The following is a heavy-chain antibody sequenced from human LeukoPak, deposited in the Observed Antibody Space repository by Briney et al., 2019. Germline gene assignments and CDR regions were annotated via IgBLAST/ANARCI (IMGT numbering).Heavy chain of an antibody. CDR3: AREGLCSGGSCPLDY. CDR2: ISSSGSFI. J-gene: IGHJ4*02. Sequence: GGSLRLSCAASGFTFSDYSMNWVRQAPGKGLEWVSSISSSGSFIYYADSLRGRFTISRDNAKNSLYLQMNSLRAEDTAVYYCAREGLCSGGSCPLDYWGKGALVTVSS. CDR1: GFTFSDYS. D-gene: IGHD2-15*01. V-gene: IGHV3-21*01.